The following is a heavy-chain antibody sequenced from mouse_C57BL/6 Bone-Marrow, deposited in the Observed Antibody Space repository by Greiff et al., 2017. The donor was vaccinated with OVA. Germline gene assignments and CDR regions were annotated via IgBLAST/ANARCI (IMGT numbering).Heavy chain of an antibody. J-gene: IGHJ4*01. D-gene: IGHD1-1*01. V-gene: IGHV14-4*01. CDR3: TAAIRNYYGSSFDY. CDR1: GFNIKDDY. CDR2: IDPENGDT. Sequence: VQLQQSGAELVRPGASVKLSCTASGFNIKDDYMHWVKQRPEQGLEWIGWIDPENGDTEYASKFQGKATITADTSSNTAYLQLSSLTSEDTAVYYCTAAIRNYYGSSFDYWGQGTSVTVSS.